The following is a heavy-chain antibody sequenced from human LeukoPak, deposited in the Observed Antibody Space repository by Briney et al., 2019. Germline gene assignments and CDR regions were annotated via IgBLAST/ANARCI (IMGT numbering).Heavy chain of an antibody. CDR3: ARHIRRQWLSEFDY. CDR2: ISSGGST. V-gene: IGHV4-59*04. D-gene: IGHD6-19*01. CDR1: GASISRYF. Sequence: PSETLSLTCTVSGASISRYFWNWIRQPPGKELEWIGYISSGGSTYHNVSLKSRVTMSVDTPKNQFSLNLRSVTAADTAVYYCARHIRRQWLSEFDYWGQGTLVTVSS. J-gene: IGHJ4*02.